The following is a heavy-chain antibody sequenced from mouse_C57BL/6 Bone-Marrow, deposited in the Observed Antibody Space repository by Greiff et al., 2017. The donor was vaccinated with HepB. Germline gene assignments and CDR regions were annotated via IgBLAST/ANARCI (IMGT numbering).Heavy chain of an antibody. Sequence: VQLQQPGTELVKPGASVKLSCKASGYTFTSYWMHWVKQRPGQGLEWIGNINPSNGGTNYNEKFKSKATLTVDKSSSTAYMQLSSLTSEDSAVYYCARERGYDYGYYYAMDYWGQGTSVTVSS. J-gene: IGHJ4*01. CDR1: GYTFTSYW. D-gene: IGHD2-4*01. V-gene: IGHV1-53*01. CDR3: ARERGYDYGYYYAMDY. CDR2: INPSNGGT.